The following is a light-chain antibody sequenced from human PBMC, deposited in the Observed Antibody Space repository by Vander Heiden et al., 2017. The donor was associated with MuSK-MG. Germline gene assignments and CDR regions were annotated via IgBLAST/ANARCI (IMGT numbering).Light chain of an antibody. V-gene: IGLV2-23*02. Sequence: QSALTQPASVSWSPGQSSPISCAGTSSDVGSYNLVSWYQQHPGKAPKLVIYEVSKRPSGVSNRFSGSKSGNTASLTISGLQAEDEADYYCCSCAGSSTYVVFGGGTRLTVL. CDR3: CSCAGSSTYVV. J-gene: IGLJ2*01. CDR2: EVS. CDR1: SSDVGSYNL.